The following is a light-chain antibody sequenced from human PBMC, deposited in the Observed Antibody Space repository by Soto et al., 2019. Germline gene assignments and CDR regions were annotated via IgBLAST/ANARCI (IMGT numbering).Light chain of an antibody. V-gene: IGKV3-20*01. CDR3: PHYGGSPGT. CDR1: QSVSSSY. CDR2: GAS. Sequence: EIVVTQTPCVLSLNPRERATLSCMSSQSVSSSYLAWYQQKPGQAPRLLIYGASSRATGIPDRFSASGSGTDFTLTINRLEPEDFAVYFCPHYGGSPGTSAHGTKVDIK. J-gene: IGKJ1*01.